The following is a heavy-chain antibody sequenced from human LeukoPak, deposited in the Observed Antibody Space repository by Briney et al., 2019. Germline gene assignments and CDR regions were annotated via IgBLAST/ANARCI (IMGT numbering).Heavy chain of an antibody. D-gene: IGHD2-2*01. Sequence: PSETLSLTCAVYGGSFSGYYWSWIRQPPGKGLEWIGEINHSGSTNYNPSLKSRVTISVDTSKNQFSLKLSSVTAADTAVYYCARGQNIRGYCSSTSCYYPLDYWGQGTLVTVSS. CDR2: INHSGST. CDR3: ARGQNIRGYCSSTSCYYPLDY. CDR1: GGSFSGYY. V-gene: IGHV4-34*01. J-gene: IGHJ4*02.